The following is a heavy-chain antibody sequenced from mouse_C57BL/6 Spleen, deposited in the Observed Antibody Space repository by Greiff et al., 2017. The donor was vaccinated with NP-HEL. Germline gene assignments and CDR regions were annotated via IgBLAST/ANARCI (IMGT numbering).Heavy chain of an antibody. CDR3: ARLYYYGSPWFAY. CDR2: IDPNSGGT. D-gene: IGHD1-1*01. J-gene: IGHJ3*01. V-gene: IGHV1-72*01. CDR1: GYTFTSYW. Sequence: QVQLKQPGAELVKPGASVKLSCKASGYTFTSYWMHWVKQRPGRGLEWIGRIDPNSGGTKYNEKFKSKATLTVDKPSSTAYMQLSSLTSEDSAVYYCARLYYYGSPWFAYWGQGTLVTVSA.